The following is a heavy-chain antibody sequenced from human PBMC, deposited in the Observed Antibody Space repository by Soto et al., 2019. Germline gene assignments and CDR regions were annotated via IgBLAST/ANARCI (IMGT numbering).Heavy chain of an antibody. D-gene: IGHD3-10*01. CDR1: GGTFSSYA. Sequence: QVKLVQSGAVLTKPGSSVKVSCQASGGTFSSYAISWVRQAPAQRLEWMGGIIPIFGTANYEKKFQGRVTITADECTSTAEIELKSPRTEDTAVDLGAREWFGERRFAYWCQGTLVTVSS. CDR3: AREWFGERRFAY. J-gene: IGHJ4*02. CDR2: IIPIFGTA. V-gene: IGHV1-69*01.